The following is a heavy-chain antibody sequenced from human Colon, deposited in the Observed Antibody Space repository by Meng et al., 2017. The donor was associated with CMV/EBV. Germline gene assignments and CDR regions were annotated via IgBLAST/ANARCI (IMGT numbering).Heavy chain of an antibody. CDR2: ISAHNGNA. CDR1: GYTFTTYG. Sequence: ASVKVSCKASGYTFTTYGITWVRQAPGQGLEWVGWISAHNGNAEYAQKFQDRVIMTTVTSTTTVYMELRSLRSDDTAMYYCARFRRMTMIPGSQYNYFDPWGQGTLVTVSS. CDR3: ARFRRMTMIPGSQYNYFDP. J-gene: IGHJ5*02. V-gene: IGHV1-18*01. D-gene: IGHD3-22*01.